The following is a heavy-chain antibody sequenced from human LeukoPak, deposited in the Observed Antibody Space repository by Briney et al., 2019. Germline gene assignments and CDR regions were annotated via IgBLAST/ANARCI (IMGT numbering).Heavy chain of an antibody. Sequence: QTGGSLRLSCAASGFTFSFYEMNWVRQAPGKGLEWLSYISSSGRTIHDADSVRGRFTTSRDNARNSLYLQMNSLRAEDTAVYYCARSRDNYFDYWGQGTLVTVSS. CDR1: GFTFSFYE. D-gene: IGHD5-24*01. CDR3: ARSRDNYFDY. V-gene: IGHV3-48*03. CDR2: ISSSGRTI. J-gene: IGHJ4*02.